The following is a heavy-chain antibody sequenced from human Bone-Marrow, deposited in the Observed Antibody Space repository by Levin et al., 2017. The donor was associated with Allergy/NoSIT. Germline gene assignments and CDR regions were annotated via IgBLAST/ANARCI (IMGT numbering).Heavy chain of an antibody. CDR1: GFTFSSYA. CDR3: ARSLSVSY. Sequence: LSLTCAASGFTFSSYAMSWVRQAPGKGLEWVSAITNSGSSTYYADSVKGRFTISRDSSKNTLYLQMNSLRAEDTAAYYCARSLSVSYWGQGALVTVSS. CDR2: ITNSGSST. D-gene: IGHD2-15*01. J-gene: IGHJ4*02. V-gene: IGHV3-23*01.